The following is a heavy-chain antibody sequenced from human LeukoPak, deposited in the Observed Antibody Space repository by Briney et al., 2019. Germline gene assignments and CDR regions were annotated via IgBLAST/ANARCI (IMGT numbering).Heavy chain of an antibody. CDR3: ARDLSGGGLDY. Sequence: GGSLRFSCAASGITFSNYAMHWVRQAPGKGLECVAVISYDGTSKHYADSVKGRFTISRDNSKNTLYLQVDSLRVEDTAVYYCARDLSGGGLDYWGQGTLVTVSS. D-gene: IGHD3-16*01. CDR1: GITFSNYA. CDR2: ISYDGTSK. J-gene: IGHJ4*02. V-gene: IGHV3-30-3*01.